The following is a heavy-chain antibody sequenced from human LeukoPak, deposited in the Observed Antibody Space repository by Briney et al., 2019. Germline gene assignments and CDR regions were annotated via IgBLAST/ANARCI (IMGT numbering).Heavy chain of an antibody. J-gene: IGHJ6*03. CDR1: GFTFTKFW. D-gene: IGHD3-3*01. CDR2: IRFDGTDK. CDR3: AKTSLSDPSGHYYYMDV. V-gene: IGHV3-30*02. Sequence: GGSLRLSCEASGFTFTKFWMSWVRQAPGKGLEWVAFIRFDGTDKLYADSVKARFTISRDNSQNTVSLQVNNLRSEDTALYYCAKTSLSDPSGHYYYMDVWGKGTTVTVSS.